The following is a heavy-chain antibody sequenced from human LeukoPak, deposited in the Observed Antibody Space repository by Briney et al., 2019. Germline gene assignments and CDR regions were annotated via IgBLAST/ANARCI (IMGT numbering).Heavy chain of an antibody. Sequence: GRSLRLSCAASGFTVSSNYMSWVRQAPGKGLEWVSVIYSGGSTYYADSVKGRFTISRDNSKNTLYLQMNSLRAEDTAVYYCARIGIRANYYYYYYMDVWGKGTTVTVSS. V-gene: IGHV3-53*01. CDR1: GFTVSSNY. D-gene: IGHD2-15*01. J-gene: IGHJ6*03. CDR3: ARIGIRANYYYYYYMDV. CDR2: IYSGGST.